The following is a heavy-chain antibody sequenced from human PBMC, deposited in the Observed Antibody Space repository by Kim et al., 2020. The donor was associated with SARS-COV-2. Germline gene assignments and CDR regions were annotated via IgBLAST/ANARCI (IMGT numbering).Heavy chain of an antibody. CDR2: IFASRETI. J-gene: IGHJ3*02. D-gene: IGHD6-19*01. CDR1: GFSFSSHT. V-gene: IGHV3-23*01. CDR3: AKGGTSNSGWHTFDM. Sequence: GGSLRLSCVISGFSFSSHTLNWVRQAPGKGLEWISSIFASRETINNVDSVKGRFTISRDNSKNTVYLQMNSLTAEDTALYYCAKGGTSNSGWHTFDMWGQGTMVTVSS.